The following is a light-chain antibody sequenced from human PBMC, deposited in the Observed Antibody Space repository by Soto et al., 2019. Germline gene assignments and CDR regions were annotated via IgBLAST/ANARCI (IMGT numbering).Light chain of an antibody. Sequence: QSVLTQPPSASGTPGQRVTISCSGSSTNIGSNTVNWYQQLPRTTPKHLIYSNTQQPSGVPDRFSGSKSGTSASLAISGLQSEDEDDYYCAAWDDSLNGLVFGGGTKLTVL. CDR2: SNT. V-gene: IGLV1-44*01. CDR1: STNIGSNT. CDR3: AAWDDSLNGLV. J-gene: IGLJ2*01.